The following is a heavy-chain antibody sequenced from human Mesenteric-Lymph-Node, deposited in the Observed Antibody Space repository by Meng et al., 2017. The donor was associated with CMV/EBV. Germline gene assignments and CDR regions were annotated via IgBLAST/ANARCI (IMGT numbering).Heavy chain of an antibody. CDR2: IIPILGIA. J-gene: IGHJ5*02. CDR3: ATKDVVPGARFDP. D-gene: IGHD2-2*01. CDR1: GGAFSSYT. V-gene: IGHV1-69*02. Sequence: SAKVSCKASGGAFSSYTISWVRQAPGQGLGWMGRIIPILGIANYAQKFQGRVTITADKSTSTAYMELSSLRSEETAVYYCATKDVVPGARFDPWGQGTLVTVSS.